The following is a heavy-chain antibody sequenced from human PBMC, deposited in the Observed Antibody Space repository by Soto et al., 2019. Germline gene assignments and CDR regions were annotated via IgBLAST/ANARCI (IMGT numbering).Heavy chain of an antibody. V-gene: IGHV4-39*01. Sequence: TRCLECSLSGGAQRDTLYYWGWIRQPPRKGLEWIGSIHYSGSTHSNPSLKRRFTISVDPSKRQFSLNLPSVTPADTYVYYWARHMRAGAAPLDYWGQGNVVTASS. D-gene: IGHD2-15*01. CDR3: ARHMRAGAAPLDY. CDR1: GGAQRDTLYY. J-gene: IGHJ4*02. CDR2: IHYSGST.